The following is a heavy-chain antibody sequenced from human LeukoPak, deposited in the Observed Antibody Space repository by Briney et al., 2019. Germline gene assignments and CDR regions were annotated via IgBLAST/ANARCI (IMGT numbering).Heavy chain of an antibody. V-gene: IGHV3-30*18. CDR3: AKDSCSSTSCYEDF. CDR2: ISYDGSNK. Sequence: GRSLRLSCAASGFTFSNYGMHWVRQVPGKGLEWVAVISYDGSNKYYSDSVKGRFTISRDNSKNTLYLQMNSLRAEDTGVYYCAKDSCSSTSCYEDFWGQGTLVTVSS. CDR1: GFTFSNYG. D-gene: IGHD2-2*01. J-gene: IGHJ4*02.